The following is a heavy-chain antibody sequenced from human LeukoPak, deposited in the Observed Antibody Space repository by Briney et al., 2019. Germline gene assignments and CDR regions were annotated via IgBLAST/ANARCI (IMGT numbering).Heavy chain of an antibody. CDR3: ARDGEMATIENYFEY. J-gene: IGHJ4*02. CDR2: IYYSGST. CDR1: GGSISSYY. Sequence: SETLSLTCTVSGGSISSYYWSWIRQPPGKGLEWIGYIYYSGSTNYNPSLKSRVTISLDTSKNQFSLKLSSVTAADTAVYYCARDGEMATIENYFEYWGQGTLVTVSS. D-gene: IGHD5-24*01. V-gene: IGHV4-59*12.